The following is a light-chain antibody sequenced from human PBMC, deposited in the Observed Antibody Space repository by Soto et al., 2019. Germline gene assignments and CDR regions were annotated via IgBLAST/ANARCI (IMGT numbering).Light chain of an antibody. Sequence: QSVLTQPTSVSGSPGQSITISCTGVSSDIGGYNHVSWYQQPPGNVPRLIIYDVDNRPLGISNRFSGSQSGSTASLSISGLQAEDEADYYCGAYTARTTLSWVFGGGTKATVL. V-gene: IGLV2-14*03. CDR2: DVD. J-gene: IGLJ3*02. CDR1: SSDIGGYNH. CDR3: GAYTARTTLSWV.